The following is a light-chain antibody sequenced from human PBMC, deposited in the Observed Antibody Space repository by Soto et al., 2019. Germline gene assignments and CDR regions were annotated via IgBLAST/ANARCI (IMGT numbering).Light chain of an antibody. J-gene: IGLJ1*01. V-gene: IGLV2-14*01. Sequence: QSALTPPASVSGSPGQSITISCTGTSSDVGGYNYVSWYQQHPGKAPKLMIYDVSNRPSGVSNRFSGSKSGNTASLTISGLQAEDEADYYCNSYTSSSTLLYVFGTGTKLTVL. CDR2: DVS. CDR1: SSDVGGYNY. CDR3: NSYTSSSTLLYV.